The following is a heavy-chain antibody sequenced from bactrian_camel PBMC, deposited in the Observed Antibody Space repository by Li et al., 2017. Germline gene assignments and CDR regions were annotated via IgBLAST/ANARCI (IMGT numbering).Heavy chain of an antibody. V-gene: IGHV3S53*01. CDR2: ICSIA. Sequence: HVQLVESGGGSVQAGGSLRLSCKASRTYNTYCLAWFRQAPGKEREGVASICSIAVYADSVKGRFTISQDNAKNTLYLQMNGLKPEDTAMYYCVADASLDSALLFRLLVPINYASWGQGTQVTVS. J-gene: IGHJ4*01. CDR1: RTYNTYC. D-gene: IGHD3*01. CDR3: VADASLDSALLFRLLVPINYAS.